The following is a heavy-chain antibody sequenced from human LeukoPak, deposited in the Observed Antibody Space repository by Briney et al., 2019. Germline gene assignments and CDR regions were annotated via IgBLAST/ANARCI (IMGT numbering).Heavy chain of an antibody. D-gene: IGHD2/OR15-2a*01. J-gene: IGHJ4*02. Sequence: GRSLRLSCIASGFMFGGYDLSWVRQAPGKGLEWVGFIRNRGYAGTTEYAASVKGRFTISRDDSKGIAYLQMNSLKTEDTAVYYCARWRVPLRYYDYWGQGTLVTVSS. CDR1: GFMFGGYD. CDR2: IRNRGYAGTT. V-gene: IGHV3-49*04. CDR3: ARWRVPLRYYDY.